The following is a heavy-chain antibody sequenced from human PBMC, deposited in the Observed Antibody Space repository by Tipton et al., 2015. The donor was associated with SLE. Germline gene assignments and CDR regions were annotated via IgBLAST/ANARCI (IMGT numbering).Heavy chain of an antibody. V-gene: IGHV3-48*02. CDR3: AGGAGWTIDY. CDR1: GFTFCSYS. J-gene: IGHJ4*02. D-gene: IGHD3/OR15-3a*01. Sequence: GSLRLSCAASGFTFCSYSMNWVRQAPGKGLGWVSYISSSSSTIYYADSVKGRFTISRDNAKSSLYLQINSLRDEDTAVYYCAGGAGWTIDYWGQGTLVTVSS. CDR2: ISSSSSTI.